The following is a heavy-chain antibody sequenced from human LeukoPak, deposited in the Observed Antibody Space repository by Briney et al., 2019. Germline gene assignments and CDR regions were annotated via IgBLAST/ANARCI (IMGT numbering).Heavy chain of an antibody. CDR2: INHSGTT. J-gene: IGHJ4*02. CDR1: GGSLSGFY. Sequence: PSETLSLTCGVSGGSLSGFYLSWVRQPPGKGLEWIGDINHSGTTNYNPSLESRVTVEMSNNQFSLKLNFVTAADTAIYYCARDGPVSNGYSYWCRGILVTVSS. V-gene: IGHV4-34*01. D-gene: IGHD3-10*01. CDR3: ARDGPVSNGYSY.